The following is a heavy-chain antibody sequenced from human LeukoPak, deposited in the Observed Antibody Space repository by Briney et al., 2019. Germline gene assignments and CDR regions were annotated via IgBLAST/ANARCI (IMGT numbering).Heavy chain of an antibody. CDR2: ISGDGGST. J-gene: IGHJ3*02. V-gene: IGHV3-43*02. D-gene: IGHD4-17*01. CDR1: GFTFDDYA. Sequence: GRSLRLSCAASGFTFDDYAMHWVRQAPGKGLEWVSLISGDGGSTYYADSVKGRFTISRDNSKNSLYLQMNSLRTEDTALYYCAKDIGYGVGRDAFDISGQGTMVTVSS. CDR3: AKDIGYGVGRDAFDI.